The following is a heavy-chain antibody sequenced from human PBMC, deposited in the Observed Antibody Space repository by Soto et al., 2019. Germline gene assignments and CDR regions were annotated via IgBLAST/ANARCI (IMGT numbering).Heavy chain of an antibody. Sequence: GGSLRLSCAASGFTFSSYGMHWVRQAPGKGLEWVAVIWYDGSNKYYADSVKGRFTISRDNSKNTLYLQVNSLRAEDTAVYYCARDTAAAGSTGYGMDVWGQGTTVTVSS. J-gene: IGHJ6*02. CDR1: GFTFSSYG. D-gene: IGHD6-13*01. V-gene: IGHV3-33*01. CDR2: IWYDGSNK. CDR3: ARDTAAAGSTGYGMDV.